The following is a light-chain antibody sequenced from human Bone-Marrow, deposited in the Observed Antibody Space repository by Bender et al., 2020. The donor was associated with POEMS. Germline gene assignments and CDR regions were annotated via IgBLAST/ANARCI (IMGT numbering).Light chain of an antibody. CDR1: SSDVGGYNY. V-gene: IGLV2-8*01. CDR2: EVN. J-gene: IGLJ2*01. CDR3: SSYARSNIVL. Sequence: QSALTQPASVSGSPGQSITISCTGTSSDVGGYNYVSWYQQYPGRAPRVMLTEVNKRPSGVPDRFSGSKSGNTASLTVSGLQAEDEADYYCSSYARSNIVLFGGGTKLTVL.